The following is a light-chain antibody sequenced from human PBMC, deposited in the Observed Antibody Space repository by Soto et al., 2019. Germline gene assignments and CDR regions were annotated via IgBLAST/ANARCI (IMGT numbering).Light chain of an antibody. CDR1: QSVSISH. Sequence: IVLTQSPGTLSLSPGEGATLSCRTSQSVSISHLAWYQQRPGQAPRLLIYATSDRATGTPDRFSGSGSGTDFTLTITSLEPEDFAVYYCQQYGTSWTFGQGTKVEI. J-gene: IGKJ1*01. V-gene: IGKV3-20*01. CDR2: ATS. CDR3: QQYGTSWT.